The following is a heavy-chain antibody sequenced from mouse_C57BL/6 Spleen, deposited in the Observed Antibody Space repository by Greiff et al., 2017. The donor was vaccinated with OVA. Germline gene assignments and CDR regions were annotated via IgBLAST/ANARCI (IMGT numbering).Heavy chain of an antibody. V-gene: IGHV1-76*01. CDR3: ASSSFDY. CDR2: IYPGSGNT. CDR1: GYTFTDYY. J-gene: IGHJ2*01. D-gene: IGHD1-1*01. Sequence: VQLQESGAELVRPGASVKLSCKASGYTFTDYYINWVKQRPGQGLEWIARIYPGSGNTYYNEKFKGKATLTAEKSSSTAYMQLSSLTSEDSAVYFCASSSFDYWGQGTTLTVSS.